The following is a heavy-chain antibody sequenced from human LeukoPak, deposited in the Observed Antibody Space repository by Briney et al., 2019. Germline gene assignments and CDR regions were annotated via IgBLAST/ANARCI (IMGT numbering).Heavy chain of an antibody. CDR1: GFTFSTYA. D-gene: IGHD3-16*02. J-gene: IGHJ3*02. CDR3: AKDYRMIAFGGVIGIDAFDI. CDR2: VSGSGSST. V-gene: IGHV3-23*01. Sequence: GGSLRLSCAASGFTFSTYAMSWVRQAPGKGLEWVSGVSGSGSSTFDADSVKGRFTISRDNSKNTLFLQMNSLRAEDTALYYCAKDYRMIAFGGVIGIDAFDIWGQGTMVTVSS.